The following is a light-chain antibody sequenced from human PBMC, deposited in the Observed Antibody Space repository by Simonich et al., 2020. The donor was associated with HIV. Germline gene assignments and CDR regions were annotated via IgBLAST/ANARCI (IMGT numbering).Light chain of an antibody. CDR2: GAS. J-gene: IGKJ2*01. CDR1: QSVSSY. V-gene: IGKV3-15*01. Sequence: EIVLTQSPATLSLSPGERATLSCRASQSVSSYLAWYQQKPGQAPRLLIYGASPRATGIPARFSGSGSGTEFTLTISSMQSEDFAVYYCQQYNNWPPYTFGQGTKLEIK. CDR3: QQYNNWPPYT.